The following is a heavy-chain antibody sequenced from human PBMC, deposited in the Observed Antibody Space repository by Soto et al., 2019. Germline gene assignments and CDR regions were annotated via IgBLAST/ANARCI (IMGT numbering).Heavy chain of an antibody. CDR1: GGTYNTFA. CDR3: VRAAKRYFDY. Sequence: SVKVSCKASGGTYNTFAISWVRQAPGQGLEWMGGIIPVLGPAFYAQKFQGRVTITADKSTTTAYLELTSLRSEDTAVYYCVRAAKRYFDYWGQGTLVTVSS. CDR2: IIPVLGPA. V-gene: IGHV1-69*10. J-gene: IGHJ4*02.